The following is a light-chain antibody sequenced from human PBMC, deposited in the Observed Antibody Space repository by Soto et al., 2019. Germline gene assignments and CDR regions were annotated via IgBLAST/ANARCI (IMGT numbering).Light chain of an antibody. V-gene: IGLV2-14*01. CDR1: GSDVGGYRY. Sequence: QSVLTQPASVSGSPGQSIAISCTGTGSDVGGYRYVSWYQQHPGKAPKLIIYDVSNRPSGVSDRFSGSKSGNTASLTFSGLQSEDEADYYCDSYTSISSYVFGTGTKVTVL. CDR2: DVS. J-gene: IGLJ1*01. CDR3: DSYTSISSYV.